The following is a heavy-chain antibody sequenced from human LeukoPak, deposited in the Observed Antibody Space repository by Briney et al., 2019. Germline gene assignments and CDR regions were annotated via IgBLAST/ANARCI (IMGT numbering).Heavy chain of an antibody. Sequence: GGALRLSCAASGFTFSSYAMSWVRQAPGKGLELVSAISGSGDSTYYADSVKGRFTISRDNSKNTLYLQMNSLRAEDTAVYYCAKSVGFSYGYNYWGQGTLVTVSS. CDR3: AKSVGFSYGYNY. D-gene: IGHD5-18*01. J-gene: IGHJ4*02. V-gene: IGHV3-23*01. CDR2: ISGSGDST. CDR1: GFTFSSYA.